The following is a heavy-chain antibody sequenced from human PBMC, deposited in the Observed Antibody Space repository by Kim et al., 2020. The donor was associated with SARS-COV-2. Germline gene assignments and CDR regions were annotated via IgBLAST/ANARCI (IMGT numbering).Heavy chain of an antibody. CDR1: GFTFSHYW. CDR3: ARDGYNPFDLYDMDV. J-gene: IGHJ6*02. V-gene: IGHV3-7*01. Sequence: GSLRLSCAASGFTFSHYWMSWVRQAPGKGLEWVANIKQDGSEKYLLDSVKGRFTISKDNAKDSLYLQMNGLRAEDTAVYYCARDGYNPFDLYDMDVWGQGTTVIVSS. CDR2: IKQDGSEK. D-gene: IGHD2-2*02.